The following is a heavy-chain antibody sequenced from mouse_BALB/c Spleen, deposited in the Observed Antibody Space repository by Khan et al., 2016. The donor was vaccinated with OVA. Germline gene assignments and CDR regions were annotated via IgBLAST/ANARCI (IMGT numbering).Heavy chain of an antibody. CDR1: GYTFTSYV. J-gene: IGHJ3*01. Sequence: EVQLQESGPELVKPGASVKMSCKASGYTFTSYVMHWVKQKPGLGLEWIGYIYPFNDDTKYNEKFKGKATLTSDKSSSTAYMELSSLTSEDSAVYYCAPVCTYCVSFAYWGQGTLVTVSA. CDR2: IYPFNDDT. CDR3: APVCTYCVSFAY. D-gene: IGHD1-1*01. V-gene: IGHV1S136*01.